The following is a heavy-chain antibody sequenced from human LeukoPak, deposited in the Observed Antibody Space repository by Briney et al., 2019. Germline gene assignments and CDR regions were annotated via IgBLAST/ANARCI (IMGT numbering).Heavy chain of an antibody. Sequence: PGGSLRLSCAASGFTFTNYAMSWVRQAPGKGLEWVSAISGNGGSTYYADSVKGRFTISRDSSKNTLYVQMNSLRVEDTAVYYCAKIRGFIVGGSYFDYWGQGTLVTVSS. CDR2: ISGNGGST. CDR1: GFTFTNYA. J-gene: IGHJ4*02. D-gene: IGHD2-21*01. CDR3: AKIRGFIVGGSYFDY. V-gene: IGHV3-23*01.